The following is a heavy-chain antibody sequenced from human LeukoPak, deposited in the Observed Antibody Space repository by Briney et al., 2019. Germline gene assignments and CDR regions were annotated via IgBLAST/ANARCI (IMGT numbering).Heavy chain of an antibody. J-gene: IGHJ4*02. CDR2: ISYSGNT. D-gene: IGHD3-16*01. CDR3: ARTKGDHYYFDY. CDR1: GDSISSSY. Sequence: PSETLSFTCTVSGDSISSSYWSWIRQPPGKGLEWIGYISYSGNTNYNASLKSRVTISIDTSKNQLSLKLTSVTAADTALYYCARTKGDHYYFDYWGQGTLVTVSS. V-gene: IGHV4-59*01.